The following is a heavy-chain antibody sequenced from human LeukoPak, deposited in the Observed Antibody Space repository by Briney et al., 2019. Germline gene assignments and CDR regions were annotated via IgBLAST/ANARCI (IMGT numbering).Heavy chain of an antibody. J-gene: IGHJ4*02. CDR2: ISASGSNM. D-gene: IGHD3-3*01. V-gene: IGHV3-11*01. Sequence: GGSLRLSCTASGFDFSDHYMTWVRQAPGKGLEWLSDISASGSNMNYADSVEGRFTISRDNAKNSLYLQMNNLTAEDTAIYYCARGYLYIDFWTGYPYFDYWGQGAQVIVSS. CDR1: GFDFSDHY. CDR3: ARGYLYIDFWTGYPYFDY.